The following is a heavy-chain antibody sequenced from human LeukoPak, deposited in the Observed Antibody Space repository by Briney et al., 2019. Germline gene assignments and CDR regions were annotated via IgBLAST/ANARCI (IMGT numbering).Heavy chain of an antibody. D-gene: IGHD2-2*01. CDR1: GGSIGSTRYY. V-gene: IGHV4-39*07. Sequence: SETLSLTCTVSGGSIGSTRYYWGWIRQPPGKGLEWIGSISYSGSTHYNPSLQSRVTISVDTSKNQFSLKLSSVTAADTAVYYCARGQYCSSTSCEAGMDVWGQGTTVTVSS. CDR3: ARGQYCSSTSCEAGMDV. J-gene: IGHJ6*02. CDR2: ISYSGST.